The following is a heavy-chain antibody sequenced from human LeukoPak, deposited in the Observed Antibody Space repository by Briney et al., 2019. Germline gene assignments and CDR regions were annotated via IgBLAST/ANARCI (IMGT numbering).Heavy chain of an antibody. CDR1: GFTFSSYS. D-gene: IGHD7-27*01. Sequence: GGSLRLPCAASGFTFSSYSMHWVRQAPGKGLEWVSSISSASSYIYYADSVKGRFTISRDNAKNSLYLQMNSLRAEDTAVYYCARNKLGVLFYFDYWGQGTLVTVSS. CDR2: ISSASSYI. J-gene: IGHJ4*02. V-gene: IGHV3-21*01. CDR3: ARNKLGVLFYFDY.